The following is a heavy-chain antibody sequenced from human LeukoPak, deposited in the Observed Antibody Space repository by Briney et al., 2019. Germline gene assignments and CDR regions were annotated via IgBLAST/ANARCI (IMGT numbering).Heavy chain of an antibody. CDR2: INPSGGST. D-gene: IGHD3-22*01. CDR3: AREIRGHYYDSSGTTNWFDP. J-gene: IGHJ5*02. Sequence: ASVKVSCKASGYTFTGYYMHWVRQAPGQGLEWMGIINPSGGSTSYAQKFQGRVTMTRDTSTSTVYMELSSLRSEDTAVYYCAREIRGHYYDSSGTTNWFDPWGQGTLVTVSS. V-gene: IGHV1-46*01. CDR1: GYTFTGYY.